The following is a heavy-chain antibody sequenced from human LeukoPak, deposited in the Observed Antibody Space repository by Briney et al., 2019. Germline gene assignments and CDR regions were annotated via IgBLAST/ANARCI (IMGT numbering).Heavy chain of an antibody. CDR1: GYTFTSYY. J-gene: IGHJ4*02. CDR3: ARAPRVQLWLLREYYFDY. D-gene: IGHD5-18*01. CDR2: INPSGGST. V-gene: IGHV1-46*01. Sequence: ASVKVSRKASGYTFTSYYMHWVRQAPGQGLEWMGIINPSGGSTSYAQKFQGRVTMTRDTSISTAYMELSRLRSDDTAVYYCARAPRVQLWLLREYYFDYWGQGTLVTVSS.